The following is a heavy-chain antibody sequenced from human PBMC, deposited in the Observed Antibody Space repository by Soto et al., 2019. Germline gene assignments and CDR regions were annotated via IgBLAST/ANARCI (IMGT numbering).Heavy chain of an antibody. J-gene: IGHJ5*02. CDR1: GYTFTSYD. D-gene: IGHD3-10*01. CDR3: ARLIMDGHGSGTYYQSP. V-gene: IGHV1-8*01. Sequence: GASVNVSCKASGYTFTSYDVNWVREASGQGFEWMGWMNPNSGNTGYAQKFQGRVTMTRDTSITTAYMELSSLRSEDTAVYYCARLIMDGHGSGTYYQSPWGQGTLVTVSS. CDR2: MNPNSGNT.